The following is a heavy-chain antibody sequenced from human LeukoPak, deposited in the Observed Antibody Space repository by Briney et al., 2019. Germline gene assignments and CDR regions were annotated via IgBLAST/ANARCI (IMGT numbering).Heavy chain of an antibody. D-gene: IGHD4-17*01. Sequence: KPSETLSLTCTVSGGSISSYYWSWIRQPAGKGLEWIGRIYTSGSTNYNPSLKSRVTMSVDTSKNQFSLKLSSVTAAHTAVYYCAREPGRNGDYCYDYWGQGTLVTVSS. CDR1: GGSISSYY. CDR3: AREPGRNGDYCYDY. CDR2: IYTSGST. J-gene: IGHJ4*02. V-gene: IGHV4-4*07.